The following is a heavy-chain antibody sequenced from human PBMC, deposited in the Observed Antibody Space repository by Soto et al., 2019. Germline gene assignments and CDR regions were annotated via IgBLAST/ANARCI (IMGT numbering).Heavy chain of an antibody. CDR2: ITSSGVTM. J-gene: IGHJ4*02. CDR3: VGEVGFQLIY. D-gene: IGHD2-2*01. Sequence: PGGSLRLSCAASGFTFSTHSMNWVRQAPGKGLEWISYITSSGVTMYADSVKGRFTIPRDNAKNSLYLQMNSLGVDDTAVYFCVGEVGFQLIYWGQGTLVTVSS. CDR1: GFTFSTHS. V-gene: IGHV3-48*01.